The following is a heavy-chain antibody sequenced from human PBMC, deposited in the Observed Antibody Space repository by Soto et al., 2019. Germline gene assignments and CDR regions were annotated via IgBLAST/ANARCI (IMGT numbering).Heavy chain of an antibody. J-gene: IGHJ6*02. CDR1: GFTFSSYA. V-gene: IGHV3-30-3*01. Sequence: QVQLVESGGGVVQPGRSLRLSCAASGFTFSSYAMHWVRQAPGKGLEWVAVISYDGSNKYYADSVKGRFTISRDNSKNTLYLQMNSLRAEDTAVYYCAREYYDSSGYYYHSKFYYYYGMDVWGQGTTVTVSS. CDR2: ISYDGSNK. CDR3: AREYYDSSGYYYHSKFYYYYGMDV. D-gene: IGHD3-22*01.